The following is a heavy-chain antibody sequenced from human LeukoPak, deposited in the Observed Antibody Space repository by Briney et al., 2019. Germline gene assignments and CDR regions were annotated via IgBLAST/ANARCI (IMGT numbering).Heavy chain of an antibody. D-gene: IGHD2-21*01. V-gene: IGHV3-30*04. CDR1: GFTFSSYA. CDR3: ARDLFLIPAY. J-gene: IGHJ4*02. Sequence: GGSLRLSCAASGFTFSSYAMHWVRQAPGKGLEWVAVISYDGSNKYYADSVKGRFTISRDNSKNTLYLQMSSLRAEDTAVYYCARDLFLIPAYWGQGTLVTVSS. CDR2: ISYDGSNK.